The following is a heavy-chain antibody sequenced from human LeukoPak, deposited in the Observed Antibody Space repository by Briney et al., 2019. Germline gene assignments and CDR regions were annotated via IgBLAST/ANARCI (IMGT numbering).Heavy chain of an antibody. CDR2: INHRGST. V-gene: IGHV4-34*01. Sequence: SETLSLTCAVYGGSFSGYYWSWIRQPPGKGLDWIGEINHRGSTNYTPSLKSRVTISVDTSKNQFSLKLSSVTAADTAVYYCASLAYCGGDCTWDWFDPWGQGTLVTVSS. CDR1: GGSFSGYY. CDR3: ASLAYCGGDCTWDWFDP. D-gene: IGHD2-21*02. J-gene: IGHJ5*02.